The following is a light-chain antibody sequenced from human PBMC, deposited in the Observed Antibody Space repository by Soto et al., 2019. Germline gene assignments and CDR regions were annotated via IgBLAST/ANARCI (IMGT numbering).Light chain of an antibody. V-gene: IGKV3-15*01. CDR2: RAS. Sequence: EKVMTQSPVTLSMSPGERATLSCRASQSVSTNLAWYHQKPGQAPRLLIYRASTRDTGVPARFSGSGSGTEFTLTISSLQPEDFAIYYCQQYDAWPYTFGQGTKLEI. J-gene: IGKJ2*01. CDR3: QQYDAWPYT. CDR1: QSVSTN.